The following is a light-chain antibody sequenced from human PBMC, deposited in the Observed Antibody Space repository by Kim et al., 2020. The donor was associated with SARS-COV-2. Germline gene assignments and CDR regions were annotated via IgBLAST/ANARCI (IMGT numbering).Light chain of an antibody. CDR1: QSVSSY. Sequence: SLSPGERATHSCRASQSVSSYLAWYQQKPGQAPRLLIYDASNRATGIPARFSGSGSGTDFTLTISSLEPEDFAVYYCQQRSNWPPTFGGGTKLEI. CDR2: DAS. J-gene: IGKJ4*01. V-gene: IGKV3-11*01. CDR3: QQRSNWPPT.